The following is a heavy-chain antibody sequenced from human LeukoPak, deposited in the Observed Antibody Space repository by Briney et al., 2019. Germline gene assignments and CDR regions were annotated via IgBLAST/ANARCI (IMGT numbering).Heavy chain of an antibody. CDR3: AKVAIPAATRGAWFDP. CDR1: GFTFSTYG. D-gene: IGHD1-26*01. Sequence: GGSLRLPCAASGFTFSTYGMSWVRQAPGKGLEGGFAISGCGGCKLFGDSGKGRFPISRDNSKNTLYMQMNNLRAEDKAIYYCAKVAIPAATRGAWFDPWGQGTLVIVSS. CDR2: ISGCGGCK. J-gene: IGHJ5*02. V-gene: IGHV3-23*01.